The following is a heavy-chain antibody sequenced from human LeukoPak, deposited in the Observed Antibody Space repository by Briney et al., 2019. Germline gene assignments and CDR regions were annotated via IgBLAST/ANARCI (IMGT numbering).Heavy chain of an antibody. J-gene: IGHJ4*02. CDR3: ERVIITIFGVVKEPVDY. V-gene: IGHV1-18*01. CDR2: ISDYNGNT. Sequence: ASVKVSCKASVYTFTSYGISWVRQAPGQGREWVGCISDYNGNTNYPQKLQGRVTMTRDTSRSTAYMELRSLRSDDTAVYYCERVIITIFGVVKEPVDYWGQGTLVTVSS. CDR1: VYTFTSYG. D-gene: IGHD3-3*01.